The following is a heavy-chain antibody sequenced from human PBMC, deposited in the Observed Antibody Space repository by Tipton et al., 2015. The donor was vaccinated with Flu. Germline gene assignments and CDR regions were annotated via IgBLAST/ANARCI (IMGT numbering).Heavy chain of an antibody. CDR3: ARDRTTVTTWDAFDI. Sequence: TLSLTCAVSGYSISSYYYWGWIRQPPGKGLEWIGSISHSGITHYNPSLSRVTISLDTSNNHFSLRFTSVTAADTAVYYCARDRTTVTTWDAFDIWGQGTMVTVSS. CDR1: GYSISSYYY. CDR2: ISHSGIT. D-gene: IGHD4-17*01. V-gene: IGHV4-38-2*02. J-gene: IGHJ3*02.